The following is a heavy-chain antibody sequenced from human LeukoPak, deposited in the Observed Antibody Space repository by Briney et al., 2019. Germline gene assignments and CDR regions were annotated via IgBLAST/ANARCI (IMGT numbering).Heavy chain of an antibody. Sequence: SETLSLTCTVSGGSISSYYWSWIRQPPGEGLEWIGYIYYSGSTNYNPSLKSRVTISVDTSKNQFSLKLSSVTAADTAVYYCARVNLLRWFDPWGQGTLVTVSS. D-gene: IGHD3-16*01. J-gene: IGHJ5*02. V-gene: IGHV4-59*01. CDR1: GGSISSYY. CDR3: ARVNLLRWFDP. CDR2: IYYSGST.